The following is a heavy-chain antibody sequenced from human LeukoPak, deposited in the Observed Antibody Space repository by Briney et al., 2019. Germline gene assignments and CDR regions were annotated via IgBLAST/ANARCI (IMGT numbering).Heavy chain of an antibody. Sequence: GGSLRLSCAASGFTFDDYAMHWVRQAPGKGLEWVSGISWNSGSIGYADSVKGRFTISRDNAKNSLYLQMNSLRAEDTAVYYCARVSSNSRGDYFDYWGQGTLVTVSS. D-gene: IGHD4-23*01. CDR2: ISWNSGSI. CDR1: GFTFDDYA. CDR3: ARVSSNSRGDYFDY. V-gene: IGHV3-9*01. J-gene: IGHJ4*02.